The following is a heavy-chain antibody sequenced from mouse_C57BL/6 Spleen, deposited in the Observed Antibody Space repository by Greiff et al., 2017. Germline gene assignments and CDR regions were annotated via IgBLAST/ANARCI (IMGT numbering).Heavy chain of an antibody. D-gene: IGHD2-1*01. CDR3: TRRGNFYFDY. CDR2: IDPETGGT. V-gene: IGHV1-15*01. CDR1: GYTFTDYE. Sequence: QVQLKESGAELVRPGASVTLSCKASGYTFTDYEMHWVKQTPVHGLEWIGAIDPETGGTAYNQKFKGKAILTADKSSSTAYMELRSLTSEDSAVYYCTRRGNFYFDYWGQGTTLTVSS. J-gene: IGHJ2*01.